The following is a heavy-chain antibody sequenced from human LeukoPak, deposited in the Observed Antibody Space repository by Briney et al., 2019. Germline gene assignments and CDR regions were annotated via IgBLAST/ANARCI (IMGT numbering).Heavy chain of an antibody. Sequence: PGGSLRLSCAASGFTFSSYSMNWVRQAPGKGLEWVSSISSSSSYIYYADSVKGRFTLSRDNSKNTLYLHMNSLRVEDTAVYYCARGRPPYYFDYWGQGTLVTVSS. CDR3: ARGRPPYYFDY. CDR1: GFTFSSYS. J-gene: IGHJ4*02. V-gene: IGHV3-21*04. CDR2: ISSSSSYI.